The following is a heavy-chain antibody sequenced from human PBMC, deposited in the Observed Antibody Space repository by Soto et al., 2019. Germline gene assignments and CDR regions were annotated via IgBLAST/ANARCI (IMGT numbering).Heavy chain of an antibody. D-gene: IGHD2-15*01. J-gene: IGHJ3*02. CDR2: ISGSGSST. V-gene: IGHV3-23*01. CDR3: ARRSPSWAFDI. CDR1: GFTFSNYA. Sequence: EVQLLESGGGLVQPGGSLRPSCAASGFTFSNYAMNWVRQAPGKGLEWVSVISGSGSSTYYADSVKGRFSISRDHSKNTLYLQMSSLRADDTAVYYCARRSPSWAFDIWGQGTMVTVSS.